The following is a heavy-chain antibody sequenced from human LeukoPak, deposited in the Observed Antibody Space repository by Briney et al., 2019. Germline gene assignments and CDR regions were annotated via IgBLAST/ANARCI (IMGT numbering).Heavy chain of an antibody. CDR1: GFTFSDYY. CDR3: AKNSGYCSSTSCTGSFDI. V-gene: IGHV3-11*04. J-gene: IGHJ3*02. D-gene: IGHD2-2*01. Sequence: GGSLRLSCAASGFTFSDYYMNWIRQAPGRGLEWVSYISSASSTIYYADSVKGRFTISRDNAKNSLYLQVNSLRAEDTAVYYCAKNSGYCSSTSCTGSFDIWGQGTMVTVSS. CDR2: ISSASSTI.